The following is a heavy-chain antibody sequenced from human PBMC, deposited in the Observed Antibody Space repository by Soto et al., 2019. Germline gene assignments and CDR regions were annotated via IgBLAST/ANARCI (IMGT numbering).Heavy chain of an antibody. CDR3: ARVPAATAPGKKFDY. V-gene: IGHV4-34*01. CDR2: INHSGST. D-gene: IGHD2-2*01. J-gene: IGHJ4*02. CDR1: GGSFSGYY. Sequence: SETLSLTCAVYGGSFSGYYWSWIRQPPGKGLEWIGEINHSGSTNYNPSLKSRVTISVDTSKNQFSLKLSSVTAADTAVYYCARVPAATAPGKKFDYWGQGTLVTVSS.